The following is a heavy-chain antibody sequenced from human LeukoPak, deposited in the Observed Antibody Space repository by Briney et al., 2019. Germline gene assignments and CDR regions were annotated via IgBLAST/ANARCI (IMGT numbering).Heavy chain of an antibody. CDR1: GGSFSGYY. J-gene: IGHJ6*02. CDR2: INHSGSI. V-gene: IGHV4-34*01. CDR3: ARRLARGGGNYYYYYGMDV. D-gene: IGHD3-16*01. Sequence: PSETLSLTCAVYGGSFSGYYWSWIRQPPGKGLEWIGEINHSGSINYNPSLKSRVTISVDTSKNQFSLKLSSVTAADTAVYYCARRLARGGGNYYYYYGMDVWGQGTTVTVSS.